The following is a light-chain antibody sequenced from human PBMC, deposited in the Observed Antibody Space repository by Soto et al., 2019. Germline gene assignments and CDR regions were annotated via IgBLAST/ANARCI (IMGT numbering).Light chain of an antibody. Sequence: DIQITPSPVTLSASVGARDTITCRASQSISTWLAWYQQKPGKAPKLLIYKASSLDSGVPPRFSGSGSGTEFTLTISSLQSEDFAVYYCQQYNNWPPWTFGQGTKVDIK. J-gene: IGKJ1*01. V-gene: IGKV1-5*03. CDR2: KAS. CDR1: QSISTW. CDR3: QQYNNWPPWT.